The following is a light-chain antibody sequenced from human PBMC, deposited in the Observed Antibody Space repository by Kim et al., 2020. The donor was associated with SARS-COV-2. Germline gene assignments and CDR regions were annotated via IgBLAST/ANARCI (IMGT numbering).Light chain of an antibody. CDR2: RDN. CDR1: KLGDKY. V-gene: IGLV3-1*01. CDR3: QAWDSSIYV. J-gene: IGLJ1*01. Sequence: LSPGQTASITCSGDKLGDKYASWYQQKPGQSPVVVIFRDNRRPSGIPERFSGSNSGNTATLTISGTQAMDEADCYCQAWDSSIYVFGTGTKVTVL.